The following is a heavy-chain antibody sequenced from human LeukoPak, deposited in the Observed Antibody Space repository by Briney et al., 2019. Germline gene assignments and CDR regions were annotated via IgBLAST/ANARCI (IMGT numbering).Heavy chain of an antibody. D-gene: IGHD3-22*01. CDR3: ARAYYYESSGYLYYFDY. V-gene: IGHV5-51*01. CDR1: GYSFTSYW. J-gene: IGHJ4*02. CDR2: IYPGDSDT. Sequence: GESLKISCKGSGYSFTSYWIGWVRQMPGKGLEWMGIIYPGDSDTRYSPSFQGQVTISADKSISTAYLQWSSLKASDTAMYYCARAYYYESSGYLYYFDYWGQGTLVTVSS.